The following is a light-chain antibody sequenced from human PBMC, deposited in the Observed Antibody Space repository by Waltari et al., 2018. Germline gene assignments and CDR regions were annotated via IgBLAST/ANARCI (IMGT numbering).Light chain of an antibody. Sequence: SCGASRSISRYIAWYQQKPGQAARRLIYAASSRATGIPDRFSGSGSGTDFGLTISRLEPEDSAVYYCQNHERLPAMFGQGTKVEIK. J-gene: IGKJ1*01. CDR2: AAS. CDR1: RSISRY. V-gene: IGKV3D-20*01. CDR3: QNHERLPAM.